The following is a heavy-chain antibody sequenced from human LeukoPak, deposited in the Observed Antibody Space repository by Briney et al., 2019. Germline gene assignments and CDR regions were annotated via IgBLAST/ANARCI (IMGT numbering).Heavy chain of an antibody. CDR3: AKGGHTTGYDYFDH. CDR1: GFIFTGHF. Sequence: GASVKVSCKASGFIFTGHFMHWVRQAPGQGLEWIGWINPNSGETKYSQKFQGRVTVTTDTSITTTYMELRSLRSDDTAAFYCAKGGHTTGYDYFDHWGQGTLVTVSS. D-gene: IGHD3-9*01. J-gene: IGHJ4*02. V-gene: IGHV1-2*02. CDR2: INPNSGET.